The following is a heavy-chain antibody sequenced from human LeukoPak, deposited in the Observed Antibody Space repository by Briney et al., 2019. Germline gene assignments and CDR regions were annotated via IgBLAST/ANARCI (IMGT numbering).Heavy chain of an antibody. D-gene: IGHD2-2*02. V-gene: IGHV1-18*01. CDR2: ISAYNGNT. J-gene: IGHJ6*02. CDR3: ARRVDCSSTSCYMYYYYYGMDV. Sequence: ASVKVSCKASGYTFTSYGISWVRQAPGQGLEWMGWISAYNGNTNYAQKLQGRVTMTTDTSTSTAYMELRSLRSDDTAVYYCARRVDCSSTSCYMYYYYYGMDVWGQGTTVTVSS. CDR1: GYTFTSYG.